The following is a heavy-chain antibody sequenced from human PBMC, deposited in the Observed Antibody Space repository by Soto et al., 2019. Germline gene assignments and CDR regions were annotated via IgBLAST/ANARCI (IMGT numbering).Heavy chain of an antibody. J-gene: IGHJ4*02. V-gene: IGHV1-18*01. CDR3: AREGEKVATNIDY. Sequence: QVQLVQSGVEVKKPGASVKVSCKASGYTFTNYGISWVRQAPGQGLEWLGWINVYNGNIKYAQKLQGRLTVTTDTSTTTAYMELRNLRSDDTAVDYCAREGEKVATNIDYWGQGTLVTVSS. CDR1: GYTFTNYG. CDR2: INVYNGNI. D-gene: IGHD5-12*01.